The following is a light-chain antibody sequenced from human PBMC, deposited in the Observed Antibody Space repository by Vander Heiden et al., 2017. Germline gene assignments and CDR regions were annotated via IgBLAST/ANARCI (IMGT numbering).Light chain of an antibody. J-gene: IGLJ3*02. CDR3: QSYDSSLSGSV. CDR1: SSNIGAGYD. CDR2: GNS. Sequence: HSALTQPLAVSRAPGQSFITSCTGSSSNIGAGYDVHWYQQLPGTAPKLLIYGNSNRPSGVPDRFSGSKSGTSASLAITGLQAEDEADYYCQSYDSSLSGSVFGGGTKLTVL. V-gene: IGLV1-40*01.